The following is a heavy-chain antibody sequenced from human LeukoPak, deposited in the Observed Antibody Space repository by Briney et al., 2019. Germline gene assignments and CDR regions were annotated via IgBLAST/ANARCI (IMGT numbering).Heavy chain of an antibody. CDR1: GYTFTGYY. J-gene: IGHJ4*02. D-gene: IGHD6-13*01. CDR2: INPNSGGT. CDR3: ARVFRGIAAAGKEVFDY. Sequence: ASVKVSCKASGYTFTGYYMHWVRQAPGQGLEWMGWINPNSGGTNYAQKFQGRVTMTRDTSISTAYMELSRLRSDDTAVYYCARVFRGIAAAGKEVFDYWGQGTLVTVSS. V-gene: IGHV1-2*02.